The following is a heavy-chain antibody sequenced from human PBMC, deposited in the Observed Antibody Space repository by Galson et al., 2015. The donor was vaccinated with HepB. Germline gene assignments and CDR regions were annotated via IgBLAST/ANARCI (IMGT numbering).Heavy chain of an antibody. CDR3: ARGRIAGTRGYYYYMDV. CDR1: GFTFSSYS. V-gene: IGHV3-21*01. CDR2: ISSSSSYI. D-gene: IGHD2-15*01. J-gene: IGHJ6*03. Sequence: SLRLSCAASGFTFSSYSMNWVRQAPGKGLEWVSSISSSSSYIYYADSVKGRFTISRDNAKNSLYLQMNSLRAEDTAVYYCARGRIAGTRGYYYYMDVWGKGTTVTVSS.